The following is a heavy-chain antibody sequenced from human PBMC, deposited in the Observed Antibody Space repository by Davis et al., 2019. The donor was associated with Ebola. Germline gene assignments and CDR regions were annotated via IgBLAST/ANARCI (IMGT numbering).Heavy chain of an antibody. Sequence: AASVKVSCKASGGTFSSYAISWVRQAPGQGLEWMGRIIPILGIANYAQKFQGRVTITADKSTSTAYMELSSLRSEDTAVYYCARESAIFGVVIEGSGAFDIWGQGTMVTVSS. CDR3: ARESAIFGVVIEGSGAFDI. D-gene: IGHD3-3*01. J-gene: IGHJ3*02. CDR2: IIPILGIA. V-gene: IGHV1-69*04. CDR1: GGTFSSYA.